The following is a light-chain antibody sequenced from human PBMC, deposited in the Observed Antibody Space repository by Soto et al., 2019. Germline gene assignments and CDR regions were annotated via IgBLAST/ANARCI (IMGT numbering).Light chain of an antibody. V-gene: IGLV2-14*03. J-gene: IGLJ1*01. CDR1: SSDVGGYNY. CDR3: SSYTTTNTRQIV. CDR2: DVS. Sequence: SALPQPASVSGSPGQSITISCPGTSSDVGGYNYVSWYQHHPGKAPKLMIHDVSNRPSGVSNRFSGSKSGNTASLTISGLQPEDEADYYCSSYTTTNTRQIVLGTGTKVTVL.